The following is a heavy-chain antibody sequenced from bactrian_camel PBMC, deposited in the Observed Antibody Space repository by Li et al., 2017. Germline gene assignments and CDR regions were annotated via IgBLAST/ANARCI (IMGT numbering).Heavy chain of an antibody. CDR3: AADLVPSGGFCYDTSQLHFFNY. CDR2: IYSSGVRT. Sequence: HVQLVESGGGSVQAGGSLRLSCAASGAPSSNNCVGWFRQAPGKEREGVAAIYSSGVRTYYVDSVKGRFTISQDNAKNTLYLEMTALKPEDSSVYICAADLVPSGGFCYDTSQLHFFNYRGRGTQVTVS. J-gene: IGHJ4*01. D-gene: IGHD3*01. CDR1: GAPSSNNC. V-gene: IGHV3-3*01.